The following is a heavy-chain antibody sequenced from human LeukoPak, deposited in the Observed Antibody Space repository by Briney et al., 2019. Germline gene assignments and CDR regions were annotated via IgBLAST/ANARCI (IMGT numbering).Heavy chain of an antibody. CDR1: GDSVSSNSAA. Sequence: PSQTLSLTCAISGDSVSSNSAAWGWVRQSPSRGLEWLGRTYYRSEWYNDYGVAVKSRLAINADTSKNQFSLHLNSVTPEDTAVYYCVGGPGSLLHWGQGILVTVSS. CDR2: TYYRSEWYN. CDR3: VGGPGSLLH. J-gene: IGHJ4*02. V-gene: IGHV6-1*01.